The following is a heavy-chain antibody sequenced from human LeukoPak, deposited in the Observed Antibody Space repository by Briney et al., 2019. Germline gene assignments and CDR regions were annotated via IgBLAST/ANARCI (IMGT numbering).Heavy chain of an antibody. CDR1: GGSISSYS. CDR2: IYYSGST. J-gene: IGHJ3*02. D-gene: IGHD2-15*01. V-gene: IGHV4-59*01. CDR3: ARYCSGGSCYFVDAFDI. Sequence: SETLSLTCTVSGGSISSYSWSWIRQPPAKGLEWIGYIYYSGSTNYNPSLRSRVTISVDTSKNQFSLTLNSATAADTAVYYCARYCSGGSCYFVDAFDIWGQGTVVTVSS.